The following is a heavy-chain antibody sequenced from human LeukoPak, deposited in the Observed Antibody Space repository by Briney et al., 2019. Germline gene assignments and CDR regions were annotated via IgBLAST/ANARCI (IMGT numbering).Heavy chain of an antibody. J-gene: IGHJ4*02. CDR1: GGSFSGYY. V-gene: IGHV4-34*01. CDR2: INHSGST. CDR3: ARGRLPHGSPDY. D-gene: IGHD1-1*01. Sequence: SETLSLTCAVYGGSFSGYYWSWIRQPPGKGLEWIGEINHSGSTNYNPSLKSRVTMSVDTSKNQFSLKLSSVTAADTAVYYCARGRLPHGSPDYWGQGTLVTVSS.